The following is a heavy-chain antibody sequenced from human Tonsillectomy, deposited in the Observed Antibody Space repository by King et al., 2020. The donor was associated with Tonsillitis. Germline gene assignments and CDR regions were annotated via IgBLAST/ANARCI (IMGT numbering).Heavy chain of an antibody. D-gene: IGHD2-2*01. CDR2: ISSYDGSRQ. J-gene: IGHJ4*02. V-gene: IGHV3-30*04. CDR1: GFTFSNYA. Sequence: VQLVESGGGVVQPGRSLRLSCAASGFTFSNYAMHWVRQAPGKGLEWVAVISSYDGSRQYYGASVKGRFTISRDNSKNTLYLQMNSLRPEDTAVFYCARDLPHCSTANCYGHVFDYWGQGTLVTVSS. CDR3: ARDLPHCSTANCYGHVFDY.